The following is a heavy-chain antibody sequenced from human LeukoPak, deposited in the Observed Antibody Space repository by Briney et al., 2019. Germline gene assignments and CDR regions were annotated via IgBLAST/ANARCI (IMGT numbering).Heavy chain of an antibody. CDR3: AKEGYSYGYYFDY. V-gene: IGHV3-43*02. CDR2: ISGLGGST. J-gene: IGHJ4*02. D-gene: IGHD5-18*01. CDR1: GFTFDDYG. Sequence: GGSLRLSCAASGFTFDDYGMHWVRQAPGKGLQWVSLISGLGGSTYYADSVKGRYTISRDNSKNSPYLQMNSLRTEDTALYYCAKEGYSYGYYFDYWGQGTLVTVSS.